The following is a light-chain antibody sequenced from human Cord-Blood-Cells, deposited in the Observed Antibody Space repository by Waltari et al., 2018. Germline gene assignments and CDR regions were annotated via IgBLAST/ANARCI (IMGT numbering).Light chain of an antibody. CDR1: SSDVGGYNI. CDR3: SSYAGSNNLV. Sequence: QSALPQPPSASRSPGQSVTISCTVSSSDVGGYNIVSWYQQHPGKAPKLMIYEVSKRPSGVPDRFSGSKSGNTASLTVSGLQAEDEADYYCSSYAGSNNLVFGTGTKVTVL. J-gene: IGLJ1*01. V-gene: IGLV2-8*01. CDR2: EVS.